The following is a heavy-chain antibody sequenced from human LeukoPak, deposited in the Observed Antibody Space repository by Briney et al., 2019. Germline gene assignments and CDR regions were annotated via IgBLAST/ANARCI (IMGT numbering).Heavy chain of an antibody. V-gene: IGHV1-2*02. Sequence: ASVKVSCKASGYTFTGYYMHWVRQAPGQGLEWMGWINPNSGDTNYAQKFQGRVTMTRDTSISTAYMELSRLRSDDTAVYYCARVLIAASLCYWGQGTLVTVS. D-gene: IGHD6-13*01. CDR3: ARVLIAASLCY. J-gene: IGHJ1*01. CDR2: INPNSGDT. CDR1: GYTFTGYY.